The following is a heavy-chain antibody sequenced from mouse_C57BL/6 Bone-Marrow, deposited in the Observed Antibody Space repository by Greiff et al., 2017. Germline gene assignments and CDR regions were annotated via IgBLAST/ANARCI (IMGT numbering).Heavy chain of an antibody. Sequence: QVQLKQPGAELVMPGASVKLSCKASGYTFTSYWMHWVKQRPGQGLEWIGVIDPSDSYTNYNQKFKGKSTLTVDKSSSTAYMQLSSLTSEDSAVYYCARRLPYWYFDVWGTGTTVTVSS. J-gene: IGHJ1*03. D-gene: IGHD2-2*01. V-gene: IGHV1-69*01. CDR1: GYTFTSYW. CDR3: ARRLPYWYFDV. CDR2: IDPSDSYT.